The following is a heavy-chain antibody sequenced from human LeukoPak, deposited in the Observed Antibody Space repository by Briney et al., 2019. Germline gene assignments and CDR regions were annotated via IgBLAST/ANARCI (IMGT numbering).Heavy chain of an antibody. V-gene: IGHV3-30*18. J-gene: IGHJ6*02. CDR2: ISYDGSNK. Sequence: GGSLRLSCAASGFTFSSYGMHWVRQAPGKGLEWVAVISYDGSNKYYADSEKGRFTISRDNSKNTLYLQMNSLRAEDTAVYYCAKEGYYYDSSGYNYYYGMDVWGQGTTVTVSS. CDR1: GFTFSSYG. CDR3: AKEGYYYDSSGYNYYYGMDV. D-gene: IGHD3-22*01.